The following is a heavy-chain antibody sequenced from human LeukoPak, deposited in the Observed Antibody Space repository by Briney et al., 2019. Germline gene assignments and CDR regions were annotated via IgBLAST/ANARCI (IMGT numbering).Heavy chain of an antibody. J-gene: IGHJ6*03. CDR2: IKQDGSEK. Sequence: GGSLRLSCLASGFTFSSRDWMTWVRQAPGKGLEWVANIKQDGSEKNYVDSVKGRFTISRDNAKNSVDLQMNSLRVEDTAVYYCARVAAAGTGTFVNFYYSMDIWGKGTTVTISS. V-gene: IGHV3-7*01. CDR1: GFTFSSRDW. CDR3: ARVAAAGTGTFVNFYYSMDI. D-gene: IGHD6-13*01.